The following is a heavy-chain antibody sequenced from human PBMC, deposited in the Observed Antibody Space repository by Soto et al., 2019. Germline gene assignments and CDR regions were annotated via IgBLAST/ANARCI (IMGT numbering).Heavy chain of an antibody. J-gene: IGHJ6*03. CDR3: ARVGGYCSGGSCYYGISYYYYYMDV. Sequence: PGGSLRLSCAASGFTFSSYCMHWVRQAPGKGLVWVSRINSDGSSTSYADSVKGRFTISRDNAKNTLYLQMNSLRAEDTAVYYCARVGGYCSGGSCYYGISYYYYYMDVWGKGTTVTVSS. CDR2: INSDGSST. CDR1: GFTFSSYC. D-gene: IGHD2-15*01. V-gene: IGHV3-74*01.